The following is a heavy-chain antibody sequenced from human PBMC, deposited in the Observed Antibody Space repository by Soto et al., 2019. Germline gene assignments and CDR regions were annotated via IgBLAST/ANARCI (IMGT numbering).Heavy chain of an antibody. J-gene: IGHJ4*02. Sequence: GASVKVSCKASGYTFTSYYMHWVRQAPGQGLEWMGIINPSGGSTSYAQKFQGRVTMTRDTSTSTVYMELSSLRSEDTAVYYCARGDLTRDLAIAAPIDYWGQGTLVTVSS. CDR1: GYTFTSYY. CDR3: ARGDLTRDLAIAAPIDY. V-gene: IGHV1-46*01. D-gene: IGHD6-6*01. CDR2: INPSGGST.